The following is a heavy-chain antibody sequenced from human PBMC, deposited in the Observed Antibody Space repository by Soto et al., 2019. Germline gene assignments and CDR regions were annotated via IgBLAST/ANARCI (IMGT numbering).Heavy chain of an antibody. Sequence: QVQLVESGGGVVQPGRSLRLSCAASGFTFSSYAMHWVRQAPGKGLEWVAVISYDGSNKYYADSVKGRFTIYRDNSKNTLYLQMNSLRAEDTAVYYCARDAYTAMGNFDYWGQGTLVTVSS. CDR3: ARDAYTAMGNFDY. V-gene: IGHV3-30-3*01. CDR2: ISYDGSNK. D-gene: IGHD5-18*01. J-gene: IGHJ4*02. CDR1: GFTFSSYA.